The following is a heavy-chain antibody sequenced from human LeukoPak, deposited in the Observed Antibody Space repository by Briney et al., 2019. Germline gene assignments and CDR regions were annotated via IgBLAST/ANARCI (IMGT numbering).Heavy chain of an antibody. CDR3: ARYGTVYSFDT. CDR2: VFHNGDT. CDR1: GDSIIGSTYD. V-gene: IGHV4-39*01. Sequence: SETLSLTCTVSGDSIIGSTYDRGRFRQPDWAWIRQPPGKGLEWIGNVFHNGDTRYNPSLESRVSISVDTSKNQFSLNLNFVTAADTAVYYCARYGTVYSFDTWGQGTLATVSS. J-gene: IGHJ4*02. D-gene: IGHD3-9*01.